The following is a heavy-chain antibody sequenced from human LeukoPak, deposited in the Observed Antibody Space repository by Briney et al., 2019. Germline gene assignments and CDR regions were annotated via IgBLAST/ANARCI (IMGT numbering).Heavy chain of an antibody. J-gene: IGHJ4*02. Sequence: ASVKISCKASGYTFTDYYMHWVQQAPGKGLEWMGLVDPEDGETIYAEKFQGRVTITADTSTDTAYMELSSLRSEDTAVYYCATDAGSVTIFGVVINWGQGTLVTVSS. CDR1: GYTFTDYY. CDR2: VDPEDGET. CDR3: ATDAGSVTIFGVVIN. V-gene: IGHV1-69-2*01. D-gene: IGHD3-3*01.